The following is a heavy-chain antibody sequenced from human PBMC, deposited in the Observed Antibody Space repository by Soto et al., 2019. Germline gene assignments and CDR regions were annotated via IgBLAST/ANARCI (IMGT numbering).Heavy chain of an antibody. CDR3: AKAGAGDAFDI. CDR1: GFTFSSYA. V-gene: IGHV3-23*01. Sequence: GESLQISCAASGFTFSSYAMSWVRQAPGKGLEWVSAISGSGGSTYYADSVKGRFTISRDNSKNTLYLQMNSLRAEDTAVYYCAKAGAGDAFDIWGQGTMVTVSS. CDR2: ISGSGGST. D-gene: IGHD6-13*01. J-gene: IGHJ3*02.